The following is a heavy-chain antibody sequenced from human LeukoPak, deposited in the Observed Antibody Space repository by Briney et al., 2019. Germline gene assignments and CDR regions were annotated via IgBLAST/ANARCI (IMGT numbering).Heavy chain of an antibody. J-gene: IGHJ5*02. D-gene: IGHD4-17*01. CDR1: GYTFTSYA. CDR2: INAGNGNT. CDR3: AMDNYGDYASRWFDP. V-gene: IGHV1-3*01. Sequence: ASVKVSCKASGYTFTSYAMHWVRQAPGQRLEWMGWINAGNGNTKYSQKFQGRVTITRDTSASTAYMELSSLRSEDTAVYYCAMDNYGDYASRWFDPWGQGTLVTDSS.